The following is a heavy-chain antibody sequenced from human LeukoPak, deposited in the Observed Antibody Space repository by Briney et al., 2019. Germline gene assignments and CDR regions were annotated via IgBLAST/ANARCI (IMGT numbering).Heavy chain of an antibody. Sequence: SVKVSCKASGGTFSSYAISWVRQAPGQGLEWMGGIIPIFGTANYAQKFQGRVTITADGSTSTAYMELSSLRSEDTAVYYCARGEGVRFLEWLNWFDPWGQGTLVTVSS. D-gene: IGHD3-3*01. CDR2: IIPIFGTA. CDR1: GGTFSSYA. J-gene: IGHJ5*02. CDR3: ARGEGVRFLEWLNWFDP. V-gene: IGHV1-69*13.